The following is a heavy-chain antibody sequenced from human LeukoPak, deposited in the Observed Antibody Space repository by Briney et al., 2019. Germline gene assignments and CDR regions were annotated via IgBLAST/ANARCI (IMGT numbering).Heavy chain of an antibody. V-gene: IGHV4-4*07. CDR1: GGSISSYY. J-gene: IGHJ6*03. CDR2: IYTSGST. D-gene: IGHD3-3*01. Sequence: SETLSLTCTVSGGSISSYYWSWIRQPAGKGLEWIGRIYTSGSTSYNPSLKSRVTMSVDTSKNQFSLKLSSVTAADTAVYYCARVNDFWSGYFMDVWGKGTTVTVSS. CDR3: ARVNDFWSGYFMDV.